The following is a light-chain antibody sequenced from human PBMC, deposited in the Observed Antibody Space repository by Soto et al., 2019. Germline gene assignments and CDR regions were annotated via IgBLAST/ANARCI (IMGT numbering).Light chain of an antibody. CDR2: EVI. CDR1: SGDVGGYDL. Sequence: QSVLSQPASVSGSPGQSITISCTGTSGDVGGYDLVSWYQQHPGKAPKLIIYEVIKRPSGVSNRFSGSQSGNTASLTISGLQAEDEADYYCCSSAGINTLYVFGTGTKVTVL. V-gene: IGLV2-23*02. CDR3: CSSAGINTLYV. J-gene: IGLJ1*01.